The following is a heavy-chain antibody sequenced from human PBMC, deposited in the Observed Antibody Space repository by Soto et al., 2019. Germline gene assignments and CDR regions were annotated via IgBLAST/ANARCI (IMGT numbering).Heavy chain of an antibody. CDR1: GGSISSSSYY. Sequence: SETLSLTCTVSGGSISSSSYYWGWIRQPPGKGLEWIGSIYYSGSTYYNPSLKSRVTISVDTSKNQFSLKLSSVTAADTAVYYGAGAGDIGVGGFRNWFPPGGQGPLAT. V-gene: IGHV4-39*01. CDR2: IYYSGST. J-gene: IGHJ5*02. D-gene: IGHD2-21*01. CDR3: AGAGDIGVGGFRNWFPP.